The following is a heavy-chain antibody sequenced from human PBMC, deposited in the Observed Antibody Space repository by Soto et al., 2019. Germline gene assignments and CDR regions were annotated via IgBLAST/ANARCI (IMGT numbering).Heavy chain of an antibody. CDR2: IYSGGST. CDR1: GFTVSSNY. CDR3: AKDFSPRITIFGVAPLDAFDS. V-gene: IGHV3-53*01. J-gene: IGHJ3*02. Sequence: GGSLRLSCAASGFTVSSNYMSWVRQAPGKGLEWVSVIYSGGSTYYADSVKGRFTISRDNSKNTLYLQMNSLRAEDTAVYYCAKDFSPRITIFGVAPLDAFDSWGQGTMVTVSS. D-gene: IGHD3-3*01.